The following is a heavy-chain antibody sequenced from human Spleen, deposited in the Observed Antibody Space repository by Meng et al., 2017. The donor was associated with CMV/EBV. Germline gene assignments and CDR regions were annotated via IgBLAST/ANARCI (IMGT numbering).Heavy chain of an antibody. V-gene: IGHV1-46*01. CDR1: GYTFTHYF. J-gene: IGHJ6*02. D-gene: IGHD2/OR15-2a*01. CDR2: INPSDASP. Sequence: ASVKVSCKASGYTFTHYFIYWVRQAPGQGLEWMGIINPSDASPSYGQKFQGRVTMARYTSTSTVYMELSSLRSEDTAVYYCASHSFPNYHYYSALDVWGQGTTVTVSS. CDR3: ASHSFPNYHYYSALDV.